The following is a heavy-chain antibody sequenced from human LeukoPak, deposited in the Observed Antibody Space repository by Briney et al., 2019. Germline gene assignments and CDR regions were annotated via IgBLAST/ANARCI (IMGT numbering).Heavy chain of an antibody. CDR2: ILGGGGT. Sequence: GGSLRLSCAASRLIFHNYALVWIRRAPGKGPEWVSAILGGGGTFYADAVKGRFTISRDNSKNTLYLQMNSLRAEDTATYYCGQDPNGNYIGAFDFWGRGTMVTVSS. V-gene: IGHV3-23*01. J-gene: IGHJ3*01. CDR3: GQDPNGNYIGAFDF. CDR1: RLIFHNYA. D-gene: IGHD4-17*01.